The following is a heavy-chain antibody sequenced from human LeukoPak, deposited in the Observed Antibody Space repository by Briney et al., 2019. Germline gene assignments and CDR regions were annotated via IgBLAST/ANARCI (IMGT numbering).Heavy chain of an antibody. D-gene: IGHD1-26*01. Sequence: PSETLSLTCAVYGGSFSGYYWSWIRQAPGKGLEWIAEMNPRGGTDYTPSLKSRVTISVDTSKNQFSLKMTSVTAADTAMYYCARGDVGPRLGYWGQGTLVTVSS. CDR3: ARGDVGPRLGY. CDR1: GGSFSGYY. V-gene: IGHV4-34*01. CDR2: MNPRGGT. J-gene: IGHJ4*02.